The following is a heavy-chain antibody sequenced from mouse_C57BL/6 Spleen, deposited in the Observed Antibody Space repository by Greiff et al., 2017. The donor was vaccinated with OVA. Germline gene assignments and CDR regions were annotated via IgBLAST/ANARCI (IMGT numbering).Heavy chain of an antibody. V-gene: IGHV5-4*01. Sequence: EVKVVESGGGLVKPGGSLKLSCAASGFTFSSYAMSWVRQTPEKRLEWVATISDGGSYTYYPDNVKGRFTISRDNAKNNLYLQMSHLKSEDTAMYYCARDATVVANYFDYWGQGTTLTVSS. CDR3: ARDATVVANYFDY. CDR1: GFTFSSYA. J-gene: IGHJ2*01. D-gene: IGHD1-1*01. CDR2: ISDGGSYT.